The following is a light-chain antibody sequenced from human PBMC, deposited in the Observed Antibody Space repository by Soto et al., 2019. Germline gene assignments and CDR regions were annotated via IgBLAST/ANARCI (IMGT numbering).Light chain of an antibody. CDR3: QQYGSSPPWT. V-gene: IGKV3-20*01. Sequence: EIVFTQSPVTLSLSTGERATRSCSASQSVISSYLAWYQQKPGQAPRLLIYGASSRATGIPDRFSGSVSGTGFTLTISRLEPEDFAVYYCQQYGSSPPWTFGQGTKVDIK. CDR1: QSVISSY. CDR2: GAS. J-gene: IGKJ1*01.